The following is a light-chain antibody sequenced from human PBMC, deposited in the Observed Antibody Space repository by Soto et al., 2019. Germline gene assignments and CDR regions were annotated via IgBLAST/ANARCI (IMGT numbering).Light chain of an antibody. CDR1: QSISSW. CDR3: QHYNSYSEA. J-gene: IGKJ1*01. Sequence: IQMTHSPSTLSASLWYIVTITFRASQSISSWLAWYQQKPGRAPKLLIYKASSLESGVPSRFSGSGSGTEFTLTISSLQPEDVATYYCQHYNSYSEAFGQGTKVDIK. CDR2: KAS. V-gene: IGKV1-5*03.